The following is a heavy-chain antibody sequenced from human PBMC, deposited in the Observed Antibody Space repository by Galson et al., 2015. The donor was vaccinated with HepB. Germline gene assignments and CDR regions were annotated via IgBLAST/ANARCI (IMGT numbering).Heavy chain of an antibody. CDR1: GLTFSYAW. D-gene: IGHD6-13*01. CDR2: IKSKTDGGTT. V-gene: IGHV3-15*07. Sequence: SLRLSCAASGLTFSYAWMNWVRQAPGKGLEWVGLIKSKTDGGTTDYAAPVKGRFTISRDDSKSTLYLQMNSLKTEDTAVYYCTTVEYSSIWYRDFDYWGQGTLVTVSS. CDR3: TTVEYSSIWYRDFDY. J-gene: IGHJ4*02.